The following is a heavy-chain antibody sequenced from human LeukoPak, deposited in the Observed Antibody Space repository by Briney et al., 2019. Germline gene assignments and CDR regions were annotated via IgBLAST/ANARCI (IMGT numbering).Heavy chain of an antibody. CDR1: GGSISSYY. J-gene: IGHJ4*02. V-gene: IGHV4-59*01. CDR3: ARQQIYVDTGLVDYFDY. D-gene: IGHD5-18*01. Sequence: SETLSLTCTVSGGSISSYYWSWVRQPPGKGLEWIGYMYYSGTTNYNPSLRSGVIISADTSKNQFSLQVSSVTAADTAVYYCARQQIYVDTGLVDYFDYWGQGILVTVSA. CDR2: MYYSGTT.